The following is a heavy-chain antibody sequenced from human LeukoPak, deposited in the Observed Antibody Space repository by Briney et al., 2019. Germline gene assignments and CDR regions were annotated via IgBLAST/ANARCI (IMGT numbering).Heavy chain of an antibody. CDR2: ISSSSSYI. D-gene: IGHD2/OR15-2a*01. Sequence: GGSLGLSCAASGFTFSSYSMHWVRQAPGKGLEWVSSISSSSSYIYYADSVKGRFTISRDNAKNSLYLQMNSLRAEDTAVYYCARATFPEYYFDYWGQGTLVTVSS. CDR1: GFTFSSYS. CDR3: ARATFPEYYFDY. J-gene: IGHJ4*02. V-gene: IGHV3-21*01.